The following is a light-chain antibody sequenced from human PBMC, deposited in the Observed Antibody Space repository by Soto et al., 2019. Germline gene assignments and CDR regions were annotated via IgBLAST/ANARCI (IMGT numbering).Light chain of an antibody. CDR3: QQYNNNLWT. J-gene: IGKJ1*01. V-gene: IGKV1-5*01. Sequence: DIQMTQSPPTLSASVGDRVTITCRASHSVDAWLAWYQQKPGRAPKLLIYDASSLESGVPSRFNGSGSGTEFTLTISSLQPDDFATYYCQQYNNNLWTFGQGTKVDIK. CDR2: DAS. CDR1: HSVDAW.